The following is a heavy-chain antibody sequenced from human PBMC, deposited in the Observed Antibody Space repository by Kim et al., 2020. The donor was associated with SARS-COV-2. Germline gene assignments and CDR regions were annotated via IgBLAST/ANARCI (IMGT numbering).Heavy chain of an antibody. V-gene: IGHV1-2*06. CDR2: INPNSGGT. J-gene: IGHJ6*02. D-gene: IGHD5-12*01. CDR1: GYTFTGYY. CDR3: ARDGEYSGYDYAPNSKHYYYYGMDV. Sequence: ASVKVSCKASGYTFTGYYMHWVRQAPGQGLEWMGRINPNSGGTNYAQKFQGRVTMTRDTSISTAYMELSRLRSDDTAVYYCARDGEYSGYDYAPNSKHYYYYGMDVWGQGTTVTVSS.